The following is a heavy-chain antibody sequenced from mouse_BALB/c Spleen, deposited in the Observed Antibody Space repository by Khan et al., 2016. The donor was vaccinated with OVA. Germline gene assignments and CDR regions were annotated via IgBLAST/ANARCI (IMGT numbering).Heavy chain of an antibody. J-gene: IGHJ3*01. Sequence: EVELVESGGGLVKPGGSLKLSCAVSGFTLSNYAMPWVRQSPGKRLEWVGFIGGGDSTYYQDTVKGRLTICRDNSRNNVYLQMSSLRSEDTAMYYGARDYWFTYWGQGTLVTVSA. CDR3: ARDYWFTY. CDR2: IGGGDST. CDR1: GFTLSNYA. V-gene: IGHV5-6-5*01. D-gene: IGHD2-13*01.